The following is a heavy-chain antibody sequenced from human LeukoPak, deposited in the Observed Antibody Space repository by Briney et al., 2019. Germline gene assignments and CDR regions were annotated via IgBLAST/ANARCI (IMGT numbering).Heavy chain of an antibody. J-gene: IGHJ3*02. CDR1: GFTFSTYA. CDR3: ARDATYDSSGYRSDVGAFDI. V-gene: IGHV3-30-3*01. D-gene: IGHD3-22*01. Sequence: GGSLRLSCAASGFTFSTYAMHWVRQAPGQGLEWVALISYHGSNTYYADSVKGRFTISRDNAKNSLYLQVNSLRAEDTAVYYCARDATYDSSGYRSDVGAFDIWGQGTMVTVSS. CDR2: ISYHGSNT.